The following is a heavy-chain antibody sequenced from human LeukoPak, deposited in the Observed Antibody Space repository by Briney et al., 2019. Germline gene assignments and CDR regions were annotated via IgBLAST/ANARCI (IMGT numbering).Heavy chain of an antibody. D-gene: IGHD1-14*01. CDR2: IHRSGSP. J-gene: IGHJ4*02. CDR1: GGSISGRNW. Sequence: SETLSLTCTVSGGSISGRNWWSWVRQPPGKGLEWIGEIHRSGSPNYNPSLQSRVTISIDRSRNQIALELSSVTAADTAVYYCAREILGGFNPGAYWGQGTLVTVSS. CDR3: AREILGGFNPGAY. V-gene: IGHV4-4*02.